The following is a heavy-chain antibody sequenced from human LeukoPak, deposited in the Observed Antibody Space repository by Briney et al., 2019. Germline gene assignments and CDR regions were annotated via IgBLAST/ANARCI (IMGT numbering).Heavy chain of an antibody. D-gene: IGHD2-2*01. V-gene: IGHV1-2*02. CDR1: RYTFTDYY. Sequence: ASVKVSCKASRYTFTDYYMHWVRQAPGQGLGWMGWINPNSGGTNYAQKFQGRVTMTRDTSISTAYMELSRLRSDDTAVYYCARGGCSLGYCSSSSCLDWFDPWGQGTLVTVSS. CDR3: ARGGCSLGYCSSSSCLDWFDP. J-gene: IGHJ5*02. CDR2: INPNSGGT.